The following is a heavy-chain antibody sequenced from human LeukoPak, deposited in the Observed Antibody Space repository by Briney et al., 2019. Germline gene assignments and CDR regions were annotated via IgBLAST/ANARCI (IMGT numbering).Heavy chain of an antibody. Sequence: SVKVSCKASGYTFTSYYMHWVRQAPGQGLEWMGGIIPIFGTANYAQKFQGRVTITADESTSTAYMELSSLRSEDTAVYYCARELTIFGVVGNWFDPWGQGTLVTVSS. V-gene: IGHV1-69*13. CDR1: GYTFTSYY. CDR2: IIPIFGTA. CDR3: ARELTIFGVVGNWFDP. J-gene: IGHJ5*02. D-gene: IGHD3-3*01.